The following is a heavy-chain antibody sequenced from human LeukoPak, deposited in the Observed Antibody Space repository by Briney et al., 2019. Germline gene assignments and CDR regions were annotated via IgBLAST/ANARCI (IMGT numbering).Heavy chain of an antibody. CDR3: ARLWSHSKTEDY. J-gene: IGHJ4*02. CDR1: GDSISSGLYA. V-gene: IGHV4-39*01. Sequence: PSETLSLTCTVSGDSISSGLYAWCWIRQPPGEGLEWIGNIYHNGDTYYNPSLRSRVTISVDTSENQFSLNLRSVTAADTAVYYCARLWSHSKTEDYWGQGTVVTVSS. CDR2: IYHNGDT. D-gene: IGHD3-16*01.